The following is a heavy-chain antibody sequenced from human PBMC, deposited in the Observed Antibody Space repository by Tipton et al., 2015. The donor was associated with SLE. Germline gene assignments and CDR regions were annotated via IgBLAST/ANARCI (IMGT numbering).Heavy chain of an antibody. J-gene: IGHJ5*02. CDR1: GGSISSTTYY. Sequence: TLSLTCTVSGGSISSTTYYWGWFRHPPGKGLEWIGSIYYSGITYYNPSLKSRVTISGDTSKNQFSLKLTSVNAADTAVYYCARQADSSSVFDNGGQGTLVTVSS. CDR3: ARQADSSSVFDN. CDR2: IYYSGIT. V-gene: IGHV4-39*07. D-gene: IGHD6-6*01.